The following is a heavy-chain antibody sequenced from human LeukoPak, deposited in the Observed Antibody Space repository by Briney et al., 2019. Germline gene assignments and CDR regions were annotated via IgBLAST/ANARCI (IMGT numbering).Heavy chain of an antibody. J-gene: IGHJ6*03. V-gene: IGHV4-39*01. CDR1: GGSISSSSYY. D-gene: IGHD1-14*01. Sequence: SETLSLTCTVSGGSISSSSYYWGWIRQPPGKGLEWIGSIYYSGSTYYNPSLKSRVTISVDTSKNQFSLKLSSVTAADTAVYYCARPRTDNYMDVWGKGTTVTVSS. CDR2: IYYSGST. CDR3: ARPRTDNYMDV.